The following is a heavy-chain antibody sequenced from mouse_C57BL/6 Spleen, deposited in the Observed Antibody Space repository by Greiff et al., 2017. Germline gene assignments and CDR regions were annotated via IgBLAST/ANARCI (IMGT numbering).Heavy chain of an antibody. CDR3: VREGGYDPLDY. D-gene: IGHD2-3*01. CDR2: IRSKSNNYAT. Sequence: EVKLVESGGGLVQPKGSLKLSCAASGFSFNTYAMNWVRQAPGKGLEWVARIRSKSNNYATYYADSVKDRFTISRDDSESMLYLQMNNLKTEDTAMYYCVREGGYDPLDYWGQGTTLTVSS. J-gene: IGHJ2*01. CDR1: GFSFNTYA. V-gene: IGHV10-1*01.